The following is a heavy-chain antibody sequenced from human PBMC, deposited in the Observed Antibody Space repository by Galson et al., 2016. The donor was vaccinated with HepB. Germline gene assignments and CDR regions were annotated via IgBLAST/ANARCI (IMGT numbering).Heavy chain of an antibody. CDR3: AKDGHPSPIGGSGTFFSYYQYYYVDV. CDR2: ISYDGNYK. J-gene: IGHJ6*03. V-gene: IGHV3-30*04. D-gene: IGHD3-10*01. Sequence: SLRLSCAASGFTFSKYTMHWVRQAPGKGLEWVAVISYDGNYKYYADSVKGRFTISRDNSKHTLYLQMNSLRAEDTAVYYCAKDGHPSPIGGSGTFFSYYQYYYVDVWGKGTTVTVSS. CDR1: GFTFSKYT.